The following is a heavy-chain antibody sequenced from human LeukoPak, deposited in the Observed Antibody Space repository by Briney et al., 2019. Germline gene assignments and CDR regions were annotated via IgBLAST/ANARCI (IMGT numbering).Heavy chain of an antibody. V-gene: IGHV3-66*01. CDR3: ATFTPLRAFDF. Sequence: GGSLRLSCAASEFTVSSNYMNWVRQAPGKGLEWVSFIYSGGSTYYADSVRGRFTISRDSSKNTLYLQMNSLRAEDTAVYFFATFTPLRAFDFWGQGTLVTVSS. CDR1: EFTVSSNY. CDR2: IYSGGST. D-gene: IGHD3-16*01. J-gene: IGHJ4*02.